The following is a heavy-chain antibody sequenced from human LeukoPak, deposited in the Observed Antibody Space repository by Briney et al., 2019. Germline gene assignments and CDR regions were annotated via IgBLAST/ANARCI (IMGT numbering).Heavy chain of an antibody. V-gene: IGHV4-59*01. Sequence: SETLSLTCTVSGGSISSYYWSWIRQPPGKGPEWIGYIYYSGSTNYNPSLKSRVTISVDTSKNQFSLKLSSVTAADTAVYYCARFIVVPAAMSSDYYYYYGMDVWGQGTTVTVSS. D-gene: IGHD2-2*01. J-gene: IGHJ6*02. CDR3: ARFIVVPAAMSSDYYYYYGMDV. CDR1: GGSISSYY. CDR2: IYYSGST.